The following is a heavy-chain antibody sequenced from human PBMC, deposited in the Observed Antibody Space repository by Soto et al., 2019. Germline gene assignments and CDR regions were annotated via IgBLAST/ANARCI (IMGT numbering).Heavy chain of an antibody. CDR1: GGSISSSSYF. CDR3: ARHPSDFWFDP. J-gene: IGHJ5*02. CDR2: IYYSGST. V-gene: IGHV4-39*01. D-gene: IGHD2-21*02. Sequence: QLQLQESGPGLVKPSETLSLTCTVSGGSISSSSYFWGWIRQPPGKGLEWIGSIYYSGSTYYNPSVNSPVTVSVATSKHQFTLKLSSLTAADTAVYHCARHPSDFWFDPWGQGTMVTVSS.